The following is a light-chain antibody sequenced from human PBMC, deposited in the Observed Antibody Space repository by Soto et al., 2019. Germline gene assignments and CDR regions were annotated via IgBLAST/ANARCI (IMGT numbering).Light chain of an antibody. Sequence: QSALTQPASVSGSPGQSITISCTGTSSDVGGYTYVSWYQQHPGKAPKLIIYDVSNRPSGVSDRFSASKSGNTASLTISGLQAADEADYYCSSYRSSGSLVFGGGTKLTVL. V-gene: IGLV2-14*03. CDR2: DVS. CDR3: SSYRSSGSLV. CDR1: SSDVGGYTY. J-gene: IGLJ3*02.